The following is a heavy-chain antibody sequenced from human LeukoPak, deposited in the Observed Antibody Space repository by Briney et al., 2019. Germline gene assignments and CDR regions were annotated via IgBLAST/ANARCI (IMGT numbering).Heavy chain of an antibody. CDR1: GFTFSSYW. CDR3: AGGDFDDYGDYVDAFEF. V-gene: IGHV3-7*01. J-gene: IGHJ3*01. D-gene: IGHD4-17*01. Sequence: TGGSLRLSCAASGFTFSSYWMSWVRQAPGKGLEWVANIKPDGSEKYCVGSVRGRFTISRDNAKNSLYLQMNSLRAEDTAVYYCAGGDFDDYGDYVDAFEFWGQGTMVTVSA. CDR2: IKPDGSEK.